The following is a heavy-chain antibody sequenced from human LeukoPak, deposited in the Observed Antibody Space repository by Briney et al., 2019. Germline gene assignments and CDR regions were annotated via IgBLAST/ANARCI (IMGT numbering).Heavy chain of an antibody. V-gene: IGHV4-34*01. J-gene: IGHJ4*02. CDR3: ARGGRWLQAFGY. D-gene: IGHD5-24*01. CDR2: IYYSGST. Sequence: SETLSLTCAVYGGSFSGYYWSWIRQPPGKGLEWIGSIYYSGSTYYNPSLKSRVTISIDTSANLFSLKLSSVTAADTAVYYCARGGRWLQAFGYWGQGTLVTVSS. CDR1: GGSFSGYY.